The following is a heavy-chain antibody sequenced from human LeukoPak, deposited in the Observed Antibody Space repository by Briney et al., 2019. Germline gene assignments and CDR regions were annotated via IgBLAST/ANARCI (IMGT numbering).Heavy chain of an antibody. D-gene: IGHD1-26*01. Sequence: ASVKVSCKASGGTFSSYAISWVRQAPGQGLEWMGGIIPIFGTANYAQKFQGRVTITADESTSAAYMELSSLRSEDTAVYYCARGEVGATYYYYYMDVWGKGTTVTVSS. CDR1: GGTFSSYA. CDR2: IIPIFGTA. V-gene: IGHV1-69*13. CDR3: ARGEVGATYYYYYMDV. J-gene: IGHJ6*03.